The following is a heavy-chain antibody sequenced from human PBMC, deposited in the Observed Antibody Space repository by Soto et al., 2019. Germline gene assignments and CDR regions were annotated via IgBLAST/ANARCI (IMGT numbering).Heavy chain of an antibody. CDR2: IYYSGST. CDR1: GGSISSYY. Sequence: SETLSLTCTVSGGSISSYYWSWIRQPPGKGLEWIGYIYYSGSTNYNPSLKSRVTISVDTSKNQFSLKLSSVTAADTAVYYCARGSGSYYKWNYWGQGTLVTVSS. V-gene: IGHV4-59*01. CDR3: ARGSGSYYKWNY. D-gene: IGHD1-26*01. J-gene: IGHJ4*02.